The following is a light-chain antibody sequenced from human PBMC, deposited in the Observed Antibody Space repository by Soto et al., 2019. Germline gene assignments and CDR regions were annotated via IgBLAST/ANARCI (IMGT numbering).Light chain of an antibody. CDR2: AAS. J-gene: IGKJ4*01. V-gene: IGKV1-6*01. CDR1: QGIRND. Sequence: IQMDQSPSSLYASLGDRLTITGRARQGIRNDLGWYQQKPGKAPKLLIYAASSLQSGVPSRFSGSGSGADFTLTISSLQPEDFATYYCLQDYNSPRTFGGGTKVDIK. CDR3: LQDYNSPRT.